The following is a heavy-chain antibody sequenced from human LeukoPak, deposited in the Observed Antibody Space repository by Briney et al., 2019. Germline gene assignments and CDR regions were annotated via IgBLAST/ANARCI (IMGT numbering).Heavy chain of an antibody. CDR2: ISYDGSNK. CDR3: AKGYGSGWYVFDY. CDR1: GFTFSSYG. D-gene: IGHD6-19*01. J-gene: IGHJ4*02. V-gene: IGHV3-30*18. Sequence: GGSLRLSCAASGFTFSSYGMHWVRQAPGKGLEWVAVISYDGSNKYYADSVKGRFTISRDNSKNTLYLQMNSPRAEDTAVYYCAKGYGSGWYVFDYWGQGTLVTVSS.